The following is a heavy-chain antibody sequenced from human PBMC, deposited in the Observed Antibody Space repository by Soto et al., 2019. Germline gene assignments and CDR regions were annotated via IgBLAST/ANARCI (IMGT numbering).Heavy chain of an antibody. Sequence: SVKVSCKASGGTFSSYAISWVRQAPGQGLEWMGGIIPIFGTANYAQKFQGRVTITADESTSTAYMELSSLRSEDTAVYYCARFDSSGFYGMDVWRQGTTVTVSS. V-gene: IGHV1-69*13. D-gene: IGHD3-22*01. J-gene: IGHJ6*02. CDR3: ARFDSSGFYGMDV. CDR2: IIPIFGTA. CDR1: GGTFSSYA.